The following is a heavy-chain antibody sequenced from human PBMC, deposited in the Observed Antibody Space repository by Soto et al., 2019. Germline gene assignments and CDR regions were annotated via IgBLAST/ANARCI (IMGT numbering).Heavy chain of an antibody. CDR1: GGSISSYY. J-gene: IGHJ2*01. CDR2: IYYSGRT. Sequence: QVQLQEPGPGLVKPSETLSLTCTVSGGSISSYYWSWIRQPPGKGLEWIGYIYYSGRTNYNPTLKGRVTISVDTSKNQFSLKLSSVPAADTAVYYCARPSLEHVGIDLWGRGTLVTVSS. D-gene: IGHD3-3*01. CDR3: ARPSLEHVGIDL. V-gene: IGHV4-59*08.